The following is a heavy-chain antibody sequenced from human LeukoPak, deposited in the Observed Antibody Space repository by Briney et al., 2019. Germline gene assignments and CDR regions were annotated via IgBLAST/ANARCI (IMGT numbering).Heavy chain of an antibody. D-gene: IGHD4-17*01. Sequence: SETLSLTCAVSGGSFSGYYWSWIRQPPGKGLEWIGEINHSGSTNYNPSLKSRVTVSVDTSNNQFSLKVRSVTAADTAVYYCARGSTVTTFSNWGQGTLVTVSS. CDR1: GGSFSGYY. V-gene: IGHV4-34*01. CDR3: ARGSTVTTFSN. CDR2: INHSGST. J-gene: IGHJ4*02.